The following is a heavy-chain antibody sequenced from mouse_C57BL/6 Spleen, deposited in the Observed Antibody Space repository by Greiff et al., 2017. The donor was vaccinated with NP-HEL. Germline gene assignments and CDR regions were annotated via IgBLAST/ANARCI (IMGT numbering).Heavy chain of an antibody. J-gene: IGHJ1*03. CDR2: IDPSDSET. CDR1: GYTFTSYW. Sequence: QVQLQQPGAELVRPGSSVKLSCKASGYTFTSYWMHWVKQRPIQGLEWIGDIDPSDSETHYNQKFKDKATLTVDKSSSTAYMQLSSLTSEDSACYCCGRERPITGYVEGRGTGATVTASS. D-gene: IGHD1-2*01. V-gene: IGHV1-52*01. CDR3: GRERPITGYVEG.